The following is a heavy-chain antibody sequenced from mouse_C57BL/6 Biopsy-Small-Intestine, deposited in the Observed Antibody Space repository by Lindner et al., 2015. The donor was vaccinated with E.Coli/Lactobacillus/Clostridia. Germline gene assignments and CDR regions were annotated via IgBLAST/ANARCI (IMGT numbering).Heavy chain of an antibody. J-gene: IGHJ3*01. V-gene: IGHV1-58*01. CDR2: IYIGNGYT. CDR1: GYTFTSYG. D-gene: IGHD1-1*02. Sequence: VQLQESGAELVRPGSSVKMSCKTSGYTFTSYGINWVKQRPGQGLEWIGYIYIGNGYTEYNEKFKGKATLTADKSSSTVYMELSRLTSEDSAVYFCAGHESSYGPWFAYWGQGTLVTVSA. CDR3: AGHESSYGPWFAY.